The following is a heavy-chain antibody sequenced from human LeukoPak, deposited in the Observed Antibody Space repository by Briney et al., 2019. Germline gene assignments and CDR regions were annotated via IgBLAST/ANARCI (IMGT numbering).Heavy chain of an antibody. D-gene: IGHD3-22*01. Sequence: PSETLSLTCTVSGGSISSYYWSWIRQPPGKGLEWIGYIYYSGSTNYNPSLKSRVTISVDTSKNQFSLKLSSVTAADTAVYYCARESSGYLYYFDHWGQGTLVTVSS. V-gene: IGHV4-59*01. J-gene: IGHJ4*02. CDR1: GGSISSYY. CDR3: ARESSGYLYYFDH. CDR2: IYYSGST.